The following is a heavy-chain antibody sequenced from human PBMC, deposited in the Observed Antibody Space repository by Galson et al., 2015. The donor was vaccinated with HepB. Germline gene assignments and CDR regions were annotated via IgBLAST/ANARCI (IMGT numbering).Heavy chain of an antibody. D-gene: IGHD5-12*01. CDR1: GFTFSSYA. CDR3: AKGRPERPPEHRGYDLPVD. Sequence: SLRLSCAASGFTFSSYAMNWVRQAPGKGLDWVSGIGVNDGSIYYANSVKGRFTISRDNSKNTLYLQVHGLSDEDTAIYYCAKGRPERPPEHRGYDLPVDWGQGTLVTVPS. J-gene: IGHJ4*02. CDR2: IGVNDGSI. V-gene: IGHV3-23*01.